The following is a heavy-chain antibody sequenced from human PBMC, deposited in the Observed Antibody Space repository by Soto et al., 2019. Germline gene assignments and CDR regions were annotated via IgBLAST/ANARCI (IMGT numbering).Heavy chain of an antibody. D-gene: IGHD6-13*01. CDR3: ARRYSSSFDF. Sequence: QVQLQESGPGLVKPSETLSLTCTVSGGSISSYYWSWIRQPPGKGLEWIGYIFYSGSTNYIPSLKSRVTISVDTSKNQFSLKLSSVTAADTAVYYCARRYSSSFDFWGQGTLVTVSS. CDR2: IFYSGST. CDR1: GGSISSYY. V-gene: IGHV4-59*08. J-gene: IGHJ4*02.